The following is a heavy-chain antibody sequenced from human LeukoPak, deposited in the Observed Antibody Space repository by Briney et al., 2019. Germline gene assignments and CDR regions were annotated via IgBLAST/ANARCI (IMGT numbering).Heavy chain of an antibody. Sequence: ASVKVCCKASGYTFTSYGISWVRQAPGQGLEWMGWISAYNGNTNYAQKLQGRVTITTDTSTSTAYMELRSLRSDDTAVYYCARDQRIWYSSGWPYFDYWGQGTLVTVSS. D-gene: IGHD6-19*01. CDR1: GYTFTSYG. CDR3: ARDQRIWYSSGWPYFDY. V-gene: IGHV1-18*04. CDR2: ISAYNGNT. J-gene: IGHJ4*02.